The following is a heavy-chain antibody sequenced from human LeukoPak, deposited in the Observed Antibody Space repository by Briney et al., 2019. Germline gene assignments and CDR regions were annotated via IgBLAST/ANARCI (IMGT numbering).Heavy chain of an antibody. J-gene: IGHJ6*04. CDR2: ISSSRSYI. D-gene: IGHD2-2*01. V-gene: IGHV3-21*01. Sequence: GGPLRLSCAASGVTFSSYMMNDVRQAPGKGLEWVSSISSSRSYIYYADSVKGRFTISRDNAKNSLYLQMNSLRAEDTAVYYCARESSYYYGMDVWGKGTTVTVSS. CDR3: ARESSYYYGMDV. CDR1: GVTFSSYM.